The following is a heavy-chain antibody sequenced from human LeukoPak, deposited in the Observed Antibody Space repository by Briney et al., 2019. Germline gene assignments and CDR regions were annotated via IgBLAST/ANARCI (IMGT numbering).Heavy chain of an antibody. CDR1: GVSFNDYY. CDR2: INHSGYT. CDR3: TRMTTGHDY. J-gene: IGHJ4*02. Sequence: PSETLSLTCAVSGVSFNDYYWSWVRQTPGKGLEWIGEINHSGYTNDSSSLKSRVTISIDTSRKQFSLNLRSVTVADTGIYYCTRMTTGHDYWGQGTLVTVSS. D-gene: IGHD4-17*01. V-gene: IGHV4-34*01.